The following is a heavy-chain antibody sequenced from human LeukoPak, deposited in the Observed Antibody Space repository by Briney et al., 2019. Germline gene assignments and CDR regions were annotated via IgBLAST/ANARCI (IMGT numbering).Heavy chain of an antibody. CDR1: GYTFTGYY. CDR2: INPNSGGT. J-gene: IGHJ5*02. CDR3: ARTDGIVVVTASVAVFDP. Sequence: PSVKVSCKASGYTFTGYYMHWVRQAPGQGLECMGWINPNSGGTNYAQKFQGRVTMTRDTSISTAYMELSRLRSDDTAVYYCARTDGIVVVTASVAVFDPWGQGTLVTVSS. V-gene: IGHV1-2*02. D-gene: IGHD2-21*02.